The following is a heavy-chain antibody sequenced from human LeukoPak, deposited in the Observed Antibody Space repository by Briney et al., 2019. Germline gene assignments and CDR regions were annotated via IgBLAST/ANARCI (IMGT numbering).Heavy chain of an antibody. Sequence: SETLSLTCTVSGCSISSSSYYWDWIRQPPGKGLEWIEEINHSGSTNYNPSLKSRVTISVDTSKNQFSLKLSSVTAADTAVYYCARPLGYWGQGTLVTVSS. J-gene: IGHJ4*02. CDR2: INHSGST. V-gene: IGHV4-39*07. CDR1: GCSISSSSYY. D-gene: IGHD3-16*01. CDR3: ARPLGY.